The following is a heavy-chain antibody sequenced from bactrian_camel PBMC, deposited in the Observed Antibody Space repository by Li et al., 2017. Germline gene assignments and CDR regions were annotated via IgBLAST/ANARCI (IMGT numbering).Heavy chain of an antibody. CDR3: AADYDRATIATIWWDREYEYNY. CDR2: VTSGGDNT. CDR1: DFYFRRYA. Sequence: VESGGGLVRPGGSMRLSCIDSDFYFRRYAMSWVRQAPGKGLEWVSTVTSGGDNTYYADVVKGRFTVARDNAKNTLSLQLDSLKTEDTAMYYCAADYDRATIATIWWDREYEYNYWGQGTQVTVS. V-gene: IGHV3S31*01. J-gene: IGHJ4*01. D-gene: IGHD4*01.